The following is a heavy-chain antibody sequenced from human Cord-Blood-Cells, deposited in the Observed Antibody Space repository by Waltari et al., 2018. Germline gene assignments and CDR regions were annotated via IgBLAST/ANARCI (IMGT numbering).Heavy chain of an antibody. V-gene: IGHV3-23*01. D-gene: IGHD3-3*01. CDR3: AKGGLDYDFWSGYYYYYYYMDV. J-gene: IGHJ6*03. CDR1: GFIFSSYA. CDR2: ISGSGGST. Sequence: EVQLLESGGGLVQPGGSLRLSCAASGFIFSSYAMSWVRQAPGKGLEWVSAISGSGGSTNYADPVKGRFTISRDNSKNTLYLQMNSLRAEDTAVYYCAKGGLDYDFWSGYYYYYYYMDVWGKGTTVTVS.